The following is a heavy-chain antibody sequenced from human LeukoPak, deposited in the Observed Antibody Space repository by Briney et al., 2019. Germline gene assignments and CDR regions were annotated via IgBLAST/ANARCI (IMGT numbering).Heavy chain of an antibody. J-gene: IGHJ4*02. CDR3: ARGLDYYDSSGYYLDY. CDR2: IKQDGYEK. V-gene: IGHV3-7*01. D-gene: IGHD3-22*01. CDR1: GFTFSDYW. Sequence: GGSLRLSCAASGFTFSDYWMSWVRQTPEKGLEWVANIKQDGYEKYYVDSVKGRFTISRDNAKNSLYLQMNSLRADDTAVYYCARGLDYYDSSGYYLDYWGQGTLVTVSS.